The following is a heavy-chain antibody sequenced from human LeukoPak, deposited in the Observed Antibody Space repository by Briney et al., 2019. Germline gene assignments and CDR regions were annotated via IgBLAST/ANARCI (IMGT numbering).Heavy chain of an antibody. CDR1: GFTFSSYG. CDR3: AKDSARKSIVGSTTRGVNDY. CDR2: IRYGGRNK. Sequence: GGSLRLSCGASGFTFSSYGMHWVRQAPGKGLEWVAFIRYGGRNKYYAESVKGRFTISRDNSKNTLYLQMNSLRAEDTAVYYCAKDSARKSIVGSTTRGVNDYWGQGTLVPVSS. J-gene: IGHJ4*02. D-gene: IGHD1-26*01. V-gene: IGHV3-30*02.